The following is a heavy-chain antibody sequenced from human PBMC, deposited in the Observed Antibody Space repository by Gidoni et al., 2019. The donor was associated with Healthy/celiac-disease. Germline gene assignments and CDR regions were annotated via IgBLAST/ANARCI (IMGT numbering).Heavy chain of an antibody. Sequence: QLQLQESGPGLVKPSETLSLTCTVSGGSISSSSYYWGWIRQPPGKGLEWSGSIYYSGSTSYNPSRKSRVTISVDTSKNQCSLKLSSVTAADTAVYYCARRQWSLDDGWFDPWGQGTLVTVSS. V-gene: IGHV4-39*01. D-gene: IGHD6-19*01. CDR1: GGSISSSSYY. CDR2: IYYSGST. CDR3: ARRQWSLDDGWFDP. J-gene: IGHJ5*02.